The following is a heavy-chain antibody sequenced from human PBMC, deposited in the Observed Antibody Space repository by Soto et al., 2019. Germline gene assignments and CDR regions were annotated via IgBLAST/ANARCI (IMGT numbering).Heavy chain of an antibody. CDR1: GFTFSNYG. J-gene: IGHJ4*02. D-gene: IGHD2-21*01. CDR2: IWYDGNNK. V-gene: IGHV3-33*01. Sequence: GGSLRLSCAASGFTFSNYGMHWVRQAPGKGLEWVAVIWYDGNNKYYADSVKGRFTISRDNSNNTLYVQMTSLRAEDTAVYYCARGLHSLFDYWGQGTLVTVYS. CDR3: ARGLHSLFDY.